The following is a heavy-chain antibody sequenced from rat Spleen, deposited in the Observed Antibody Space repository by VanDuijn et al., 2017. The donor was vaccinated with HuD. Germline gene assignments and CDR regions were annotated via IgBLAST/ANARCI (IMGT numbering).Heavy chain of an antibody. CDR3: ARSDYASPYYFDY. CDR1: GFSLSNYG. V-gene: IGHV2S61*01. CDR2: IWGNGNA. D-gene: IGHD1-12*01. Sequence: QVQLKESGPGLVKPSLTLSLPCTVSGFSLSNYGVFWVRQPPGKGLEWMGVIWGNGNANYNSVLKSRLRISRDTSKSQVFLKMNNLQTEDTAMYFCARSDYASPYYFDYWGQGVMVTVSS. J-gene: IGHJ2*01.